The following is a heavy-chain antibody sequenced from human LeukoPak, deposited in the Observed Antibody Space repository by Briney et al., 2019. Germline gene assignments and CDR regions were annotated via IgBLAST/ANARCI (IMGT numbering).Heavy chain of an antibody. J-gene: IGHJ5*02. Sequence: GGSLRLSCAASGFTFSSYAMSWVRQAPGKGLEWVSAISGSGGSTYYADSVKGRFTISRDNSKNTLYLQMNSLRAEDTAVYYCAGYCSSTSCRLNWFDPWGQGTLVTVSS. CDR3: AGYCSSTSCRLNWFDP. V-gene: IGHV3-23*01. CDR2: ISGSGGST. D-gene: IGHD2-2*01. CDR1: GFTFSSYA.